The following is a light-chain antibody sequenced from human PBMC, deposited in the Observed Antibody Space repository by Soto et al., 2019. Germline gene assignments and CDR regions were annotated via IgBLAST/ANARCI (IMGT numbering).Light chain of an antibody. J-gene: IGKJ4*01. CDR3: EQYHTYPLT. CDR2: KAS. CDR1: QSITTW. Sequence: DLQMTPSPSTLSASVGERVTITCRASQSITTWLAWYQQKPGKAPKLLIYKASSLEGGVPSRFSGSGSATEFTITISSLQPDDFAAYYCEQYHTYPLTFGGGTTVEIK. V-gene: IGKV1-5*03.